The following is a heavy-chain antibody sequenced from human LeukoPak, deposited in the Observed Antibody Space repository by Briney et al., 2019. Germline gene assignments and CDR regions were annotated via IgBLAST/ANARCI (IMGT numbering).Heavy chain of an antibody. Sequence: SETLSLTCTVSGGSINSGGYYWSWIRQHPGKGLEWIGYIYYSGSTYYNPSLKSRVTISVDTSKNQFSLKLSSVTAADTAVYYCARNGGNSDFDYWGQGTLVTVSS. CDR1: GGSINSGGYY. CDR2: IYYSGST. V-gene: IGHV4-31*03. D-gene: IGHD4-23*01. J-gene: IGHJ4*02. CDR3: ARNGGNSDFDY.